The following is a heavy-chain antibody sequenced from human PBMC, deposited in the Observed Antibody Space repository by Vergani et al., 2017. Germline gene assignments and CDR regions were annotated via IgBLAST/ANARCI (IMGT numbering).Heavy chain of an antibody. V-gene: IGHV4-39*07. CDR3: SFSSGSYWSLSMDV. Sequence: QLQLQESGPGLVKPSETLSLTCTVSGGSISSSSYYWGWIRQPPGKGLEWIGSIYYSGSTYYNPSLKSRVTISVDTSKNQFSLKLSSVTAADTAVYYCSFSSGSYWSLSMDVWGQGTTVTVSS. CDR1: GGSISSSSYY. J-gene: IGHJ6*02. CDR2: IYYSGST. D-gene: IGHD3-10*01.